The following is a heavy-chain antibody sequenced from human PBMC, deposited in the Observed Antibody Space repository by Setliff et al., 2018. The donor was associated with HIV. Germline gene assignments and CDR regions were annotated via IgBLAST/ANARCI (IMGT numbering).Heavy chain of an antibody. Sequence: PSETLFLTCTVSGGSISSFYWSWIRQPPGKGLEWIGYIYYSGSTSCNPSLKSRVTISVDTSKTQFSLKLSSVTAADTAVYYCARHAPRNHDLAGVFYPYYMDVWGKGTTVTVSS. D-gene: IGHD1-1*01. CDR2: IYYSGST. V-gene: IGHV4-59*08. CDR3: ARHAPRNHDLAGVFYPYYMDV. J-gene: IGHJ6*03. CDR1: GGSISSFY.